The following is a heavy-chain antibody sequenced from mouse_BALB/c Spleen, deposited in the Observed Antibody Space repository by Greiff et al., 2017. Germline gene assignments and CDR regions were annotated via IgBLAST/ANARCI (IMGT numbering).Heavy chain of an antibody. CDR3: ARWTTATDAMDY. Sequence: QVQLQQSGAELARPGASVKMSCKASGYTFTSYTMHWVKQRPGQGLEWIGYINPSSGYTNYNQKFKDKATLTADKSSSTAYMQLSSLTSEDSAVYYCARWTTATDAMDYWGQGTSVTVSS. J-gene: IGHJ4*01. V-gene: IGHV1-4*01. CDR2: INPSSGYT. D-gene: IGHD1-2*01. CDR1: GYTFTSYT.